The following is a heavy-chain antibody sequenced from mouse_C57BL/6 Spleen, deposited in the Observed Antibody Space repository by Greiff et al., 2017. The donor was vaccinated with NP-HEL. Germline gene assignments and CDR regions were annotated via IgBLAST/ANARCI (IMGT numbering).Heavy chain of an antibody. CDR1: GYTFTSYW. CDR2: INPSNGGT. CDR3: ARTHYDQRGFAY. J-gene: IGHJ3*01. D-gene: IGHD2-4*01. V-gene: IGHV1-53*01. Sequence: QVQLKQPGTELVKPGASVKLSCKASGYTFTSYWMHWVKQRPGQGLEWIGNINPSNGGTNYNEKFKSKATLTVDKSSSTAYMQLSSLTSEDSAVYYCARTHYDQRGFAYWGQGTLVTVSA.